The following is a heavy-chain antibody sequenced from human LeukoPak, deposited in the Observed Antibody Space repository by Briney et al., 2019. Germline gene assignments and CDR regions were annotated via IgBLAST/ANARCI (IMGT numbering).Heavy chain of an antibody. CDR2: MNPNSGNT. D-gene: IGHD3-22*01. CDR3: AAIKYYYDSSGYSFDY. J-gene: IGHJ4*02. V-gene: IGHV1-8*01. CDR1: GYTFTSYD. Sequence: ASVKVSCKASGYTFTSYDINWVRQASGQGLEWMGWMNPNSGNTGYAQKFQGRVTMTRNTSISTAYMELSSLRSEDTAVYYCAAIKYYYDSSGYSFDYWGQGTLVTVSS.